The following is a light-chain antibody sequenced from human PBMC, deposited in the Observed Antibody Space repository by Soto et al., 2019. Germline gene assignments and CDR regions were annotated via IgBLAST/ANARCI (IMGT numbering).Light chain of an antibody. CDR1: QGGRVG. CDR3: LKDYGLPQT. CDR2: AVS. Sequence: AIEITQSRSSRSACVGDRVTITCRARQGGRVGVGWYQQKPGKAPKLLIYAVSSLQSGAPSRFSGSGSGTDFILTISSLQPEDFATHYCLKDYGLPQTFGGGTKVDIK. V-gene: IGKV1-6*01. J-gene: IGKJ4*01.